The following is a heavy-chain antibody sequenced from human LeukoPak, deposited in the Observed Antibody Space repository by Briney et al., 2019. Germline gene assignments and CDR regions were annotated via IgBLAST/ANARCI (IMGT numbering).Heavy chain of an antibody. D-gene: IGHD5-18*01. CDR2: ISGDGGST. V-gene: IGHV3-43*02. CDR3: ARSTVDTASIYYYYGMDV. CDR1: GFTFDDYA. J-gene: IGHJ6*02. Sequence: GGSLRLSCAASGFTFDDYAMHWVRQAPGKRLEWVSLISGDGGSTYYADSVKGRFTISRDNSKNSLYLQMNSLRTEDTALYYCARSTVDTASIYYYYGMDVWGQGTTVTVSS.